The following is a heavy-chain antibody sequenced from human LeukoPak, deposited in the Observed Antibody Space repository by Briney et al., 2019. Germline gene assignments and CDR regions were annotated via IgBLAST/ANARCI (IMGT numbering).Heavy chain of an antibody. Sequence: GLELIGSIYYSGSTYYNPSLKSRVTISVDTSKNQFSLKLSSVTAADTAVYYCAREETDYWGQGTLVTVSS. CDR3: AREETDY. V-gene: IGHV4-39*07. CDR2: IYYSGST. J-gene: IGHJ4*02.